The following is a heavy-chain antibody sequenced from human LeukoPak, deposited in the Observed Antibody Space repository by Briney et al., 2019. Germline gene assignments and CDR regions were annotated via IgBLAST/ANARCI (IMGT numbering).Heavy chain of an antibody. Sequence: GGSLRLSCAASGFTFSDYYMTWIRQAPGKGLESVSYISSSGSTIYYADSVKGRFTISRDNAKNSLDLQMNSLRAEDTAVYYCARRSGSSSWYAFDPWGQGTLVTVSS. CDR1: GFTFSDYY. CDR3: ARRSGSSSWYAFDP. J-gene: IGHJ5*02. D-gene: IGHD6-13*01. V-gene: IGHV3-11*01. CDR2: ISSSGSTI.